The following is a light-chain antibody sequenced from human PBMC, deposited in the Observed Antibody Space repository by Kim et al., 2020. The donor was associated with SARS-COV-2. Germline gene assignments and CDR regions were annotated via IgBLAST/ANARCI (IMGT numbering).Light chain of an antibody. V-gene: IGLV2-14*03. Sequence: GQSITISCTGTSSDVGGYNYVSWYQQHPGKAPKLMIYDVSNRPSGVSNRFSGSKSGNTASLTISGLQAEDKADYYCSSYTSSSTWVFGGGTQLTVL. CDR3: SSYTSSSTWV. CDR1: SSDVGGYNY. J-gene: IGLJ3*02. CDR2: DVS.